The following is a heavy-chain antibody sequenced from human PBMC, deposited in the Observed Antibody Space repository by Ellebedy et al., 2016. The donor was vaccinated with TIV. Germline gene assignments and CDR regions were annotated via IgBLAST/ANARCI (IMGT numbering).Heavy chain of an antibody. J-gene: IGHJ4*02. V-gene: IGHV3-23*01. CDR1: GFSFNTFF. Sequence: GESLKISXAASGFSFNTFFMSWVRHSPWRGLEWVSTISAGSDTTRSADSVKGRFTISRDNSKNTVYLRMNDLRAEDTAVYYCRQGHYADYWGQGTLVTVSS. CDR3: RQGHYADY. CDR2: ISAGSDTT.